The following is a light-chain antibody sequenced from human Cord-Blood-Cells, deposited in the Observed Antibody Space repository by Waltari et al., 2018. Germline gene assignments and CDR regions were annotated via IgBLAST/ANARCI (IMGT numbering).Light chain of an antibody. J-gene: IGLJ3*02. V-gene: IGLV2-11*01. CDR3: CSYAGSYSRV. Sequence: QSALTQPRSVSGSPGQSVTISCTGTSSDVGGYNYLSWYQQHPGKAPKLMIYDVNKRPSGVPDRFSGSKSGNTASLTISGLQAEDEADYYCCSYAGSYSRVFGGGTKLTVL. CDR1: SSDVGGYNY. CDR2: DVN.